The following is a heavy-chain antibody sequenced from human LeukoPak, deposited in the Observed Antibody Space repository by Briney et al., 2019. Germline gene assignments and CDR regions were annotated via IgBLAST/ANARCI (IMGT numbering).Heavy chain of an antibody. CDR1: GFTFSSYA. V-gene: IGHV3-23*01. CDR2: ISGSGGST. CDR3: AKDGSPYDFWSGYYDPFDY. Sequence: GGSLRLSCAASGFTFSSYAMSWVRQAPGKGLEWVSAISGSGGSTYYADSVRGRFTISRDNSKNTLYLQMNSLRAEDTAVYYCAKDGSPYDFWSGYYDPFDYWGQGTLVTVSS. J-gene: IGHJ4*02. D-gene: IGHD3-3*01.